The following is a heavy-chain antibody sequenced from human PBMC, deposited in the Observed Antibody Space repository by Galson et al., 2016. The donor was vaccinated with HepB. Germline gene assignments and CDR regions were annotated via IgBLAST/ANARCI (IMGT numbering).Heavy chain of an antibody. J-gene: IGHJ4*02. V-gene: IGHV3-64D*06. Sequence: SLRLSCAVSGFTFRDYSMHWVRQAPGKRLEYVSAITANGDATFYADSMQGRFTISRDNSKNTFYLQMTSLRSEDTAIYYCMSPYYCDYKNFWGQGTLVTVSS. D-gene: IGHD4-17*01. CDR1: GFTFRDYS. CDR2: ITANGDAT. CDR3: MSPYYCDYKNF.